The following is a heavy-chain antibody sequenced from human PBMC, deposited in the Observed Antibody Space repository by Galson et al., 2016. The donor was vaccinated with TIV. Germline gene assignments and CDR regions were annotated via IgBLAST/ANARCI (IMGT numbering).Heavy chain of an antibody. CDR3: ATVAWFPGLSLDN. J-gene: IGHJ4*02. D-gene: IGHD2/OR15-2a*01. V-gene: IGHV1-24*01. CDR1: GNSLKDLV. Sequence: SVKVSCTVSGNSLKDLVIHWVRQAPGKGLEWMGGIDTEVSKTVYAQMLQGRVTMAADTSRNTAYMELGSLRFEDTAVYYCATVAWFPGLSLDNWGQGTLVTVSS. CDR2: IDTEVSKT.